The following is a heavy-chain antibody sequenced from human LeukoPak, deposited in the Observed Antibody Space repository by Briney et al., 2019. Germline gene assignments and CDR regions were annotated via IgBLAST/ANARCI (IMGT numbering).Heavy chain of an antibody. Sequence: SVKVSCKASGGTFSSYAISWVRQAPGQGLEWMGGIIPIFGTANYAQKFQGRVTITADESTSTAYMELSSLRSEDTAVYYCAREGYSSSWFDAFDIWGQGTMVTVSS. D-gene: IGHD6-13*01. CDR2: IIPIFGTA. V-gene: IGHV1-69*13. CDR1: GGTFSSYA. J-gene: IGHJ3*02. CDR3: AREGYSSSWFDAFDI.